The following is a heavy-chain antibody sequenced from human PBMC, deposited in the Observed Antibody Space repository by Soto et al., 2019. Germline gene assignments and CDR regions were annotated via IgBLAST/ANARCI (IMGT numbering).Heavy chain of an antibody. D-gene: IGHD5-18*01. CDR2: IYSDGSGT. Sequence: GGLRLSFAASGFTFSNYWMHWVRQAPGKGLVWVSRIYSDGSGTTYADSVKGRFTISRDNAKSTLYLQMNSLRAEDTAVYYCATLNSFGSDYWGRGTLVTVSS. CDR3: ATLNSFGSDY. CDR1: GFTFSNYW. V-gene: IGHV3-74*01. J-gene: IGHJ4*02.